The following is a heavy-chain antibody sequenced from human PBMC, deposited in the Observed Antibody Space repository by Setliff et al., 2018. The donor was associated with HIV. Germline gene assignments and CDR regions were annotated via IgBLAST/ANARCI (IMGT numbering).Heavy chain of an antibody. CDR3: ARGHTWNYYGGDYFDY. J-gene: IGHJ4*02. V-gene: IGHV4-59*02. D-gene: IGHD1-7*01. Sequence: ETLSLTCTVSGASVSDNFWNWIRQSPGKGLEWIGYIYYSGSTNYNPSLESRVSISIDTSKNQFSLRLSPVTAADTAVYYCARGHTWNYYGGDYFDYWGQGSLVTVS. CDR2: IYYSGST. CDR1: GASVSDNF.